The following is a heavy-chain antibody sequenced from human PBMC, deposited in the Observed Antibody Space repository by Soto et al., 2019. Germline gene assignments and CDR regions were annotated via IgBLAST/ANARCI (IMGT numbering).Heavy chain of an antibody. V-gene: IGHV5-51*01. CDR1: GYRFTSYW. CDR3: ARHVTMVRGVIIRYYYYGMDV. CDR2: IYPGDSDT. Sequence: GESLKISCQGSGYRFTSYWIGLVRQMPGKGLEWMGIIYPGDSDTRYSPSFQGQVTISADKSISTAYLQWSSLKASDTAMYYCARHVTMVRGVIIRYYYYGMDVWGQGTTVTVSS. J-gene: IGHJ6*02. D-gene: IGHD3-10*01.